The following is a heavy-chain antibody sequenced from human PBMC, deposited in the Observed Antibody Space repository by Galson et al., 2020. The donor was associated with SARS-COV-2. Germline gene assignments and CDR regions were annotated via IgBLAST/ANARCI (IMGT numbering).Heavy chain of an antibody. V-gene: IGHV4-39*01. Sequence: SETLSLTCTVSGGSISSSSYYWGWIRQPPGKGREWIGSIYYSGNNYYNPSLKSRVTISVDTSKNQFSLKLSSVTAADTAVYHCARHDKRIIGWFDPWGQGTLVIVSS. D-gene: IGHD2-15*01. CDR1: GGSISSSSYY. CDR3: ARHDKRIIGWFDP. J-gene: IGHJ5*02. CDR2: IYYSGNN.